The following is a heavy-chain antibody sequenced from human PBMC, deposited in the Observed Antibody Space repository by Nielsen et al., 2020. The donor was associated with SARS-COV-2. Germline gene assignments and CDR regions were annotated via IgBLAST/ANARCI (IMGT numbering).Heavy chain of an antibody. J-gene: IGHJ1*01. Sequence: GESLKISCAASGFTFSDHAMHWVRQTPHMGLQWVTFIRSDGSREWYADSVKGRFAVSRDNSKNTVYLEMNSLRPEDTAVYFCATVPDRSFCDNAACFSYFQHWGRGTLVTVSS. V-gene: IGHV3-30*02. CDR1: GFTFSDHA. CDR2: IRSDGSRE. CDR3: ATVPDRSFCDNAACFSYFQH. D-gene: IGHD2-21*02.